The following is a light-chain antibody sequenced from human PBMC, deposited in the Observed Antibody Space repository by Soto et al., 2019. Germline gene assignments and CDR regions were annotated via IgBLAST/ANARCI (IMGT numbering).Light chain of an antibody. CDR3: QQYGYSPIT. V-gene: IGKV3-20*01. CDR1: QSVSIN. CDR2: GTS. Sequence: ERVMSQSPATLSVPPRERATVSXRASQSVSINLAWHQQKPGQAPRILIYGTSSRAHGSPDRFSGSGSVTDFTRTIDGREPDDFAVYYGQQYGYSPITFGQGTRLEIK. J-gene: IGKJ5*01.